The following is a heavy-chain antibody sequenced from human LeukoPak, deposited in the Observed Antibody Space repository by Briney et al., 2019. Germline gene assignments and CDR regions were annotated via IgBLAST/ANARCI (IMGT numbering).Heavy chain of an antibody. D-gene: IGHD3-22*01. V-gene: IGHV1-18*01. CDR3: AREGRITMIVGRAFDI. CDR2: ISAYNGNT. CDR1: GYTFTSYG. Sequence: ASVKVSCKASGYTFTSYGISWVRQAPGQGLEWMGWISAYNGNTNYAQKLQGRVTMTTDTSTSTAYMELRSLRSDDTAVYYCAREGRITMIVGRAFDIWGQGTMVTVSS. J-gene: IGHJ3*02.